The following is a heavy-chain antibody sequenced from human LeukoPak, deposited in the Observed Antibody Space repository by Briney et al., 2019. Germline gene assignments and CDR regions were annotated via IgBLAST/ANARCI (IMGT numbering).Heavy chain of an antibody. CDR2: IYYSGST. CDR1: GGSISSYY. CDR3: ARVNYDSSGYFFDY. D-gene: IGHD3-22*01. V-gene: IGHV4-59*01. Sequence: SETLSLTSTVSGGSISSYYWSWIRQPPGKGLEWIGYIYYSGSTNYNPSLKSRVTISVDTSKTQFSLKLSSVTAADTAVYYCARVNYDSSGYFFDYWGQGTLVTVSS. J-gene: IGHJ4*02.